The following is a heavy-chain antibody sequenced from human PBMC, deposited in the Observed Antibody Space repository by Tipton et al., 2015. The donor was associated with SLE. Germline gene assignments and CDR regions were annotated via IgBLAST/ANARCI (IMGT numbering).Heavy chain of an antibody. CDR2: IYSGHTT. CDR1: GFTFSSYA. J-gene: IGHJ4*02. D-gene: IGHD2-21*01. V-gene: IGHV3-23*03. Sequence: GSLRLSCAASGFTFSSYAMSWVRQAPGRGLEGVSVIYSGHTTYYADSVKGRFTISRDNSKNTLYLQMNSLRAEDTAVYYCAKDGQPSVAEGVVIALPGYFDYWGQGTLVSVSS. CDR3: AKDGQPSVAEGVVIALPGYFDY.